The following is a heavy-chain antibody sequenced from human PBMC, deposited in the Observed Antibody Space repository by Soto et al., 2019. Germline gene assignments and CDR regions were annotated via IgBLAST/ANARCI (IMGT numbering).Heavy chain of an antibody. CDR3: AREVRVTVTTLGGYRWFDH. D-gene: IGHD3-16*01. J-gene: IGHJ5*02. V-gene: IGHV4-31*03. CDR2: IYYSGST. Sequence: QVQLQESGPGLLKPSQTLSLTCTVSGGSISSGAYYWSWIRQHPGQGLAWIGYIYYSGSTYYNPSLKSRVTISVDTSKSQFSLILNSVTAADTAVYYCAREVRVTVTTLGGYRWFDHWGQGTLVTVSS. CDR1: GGSISSGAYY.